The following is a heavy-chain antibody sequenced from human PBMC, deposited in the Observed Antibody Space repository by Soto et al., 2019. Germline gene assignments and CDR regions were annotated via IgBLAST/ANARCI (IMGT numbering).Heavy chain of an antibody. V-gene: IGHV2-5*02. CDR2: IYWDDDK. D-gene: IGHD2-15*01. CDR3: AHRRGGGGNGNFDY. CDR1: GFSLSTSGVG. J-gene: IGHJ4*02. Sequence: QITLKESGPTLVKPTQTLTLTCTFSGFSLSTSGVGVGWIRQPPGKALEWLALIYWDDDKRYSPSLKSRLTIXKXTFXNQVVLTMTNMDPVDTATYYCAHRRGGGGNGNFDYWGQGTLVTVSS.